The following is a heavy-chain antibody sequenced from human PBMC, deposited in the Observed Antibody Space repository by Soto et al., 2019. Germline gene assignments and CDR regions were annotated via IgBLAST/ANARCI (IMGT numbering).Heavy chain of an antibody. Sequence: GGSLRLSCAASGFTVSSNYMSWVRQAPGKGLEWVSVIYSGGSTYYADSVKGRFTISRDNSKNTLYLQMNSLRAEDTAVYYCARERSVAAGRPYYYGMDVWGQGTTVTVSS. V-gene: IGHV3-53*01. J-gene: IGHJ6*02. CDR2: IYSGGST. CDR3: ARERSVAAGRPYYYGMDV. D-gene: IGHD1-1*01. CDR1: GFTVSSNY.